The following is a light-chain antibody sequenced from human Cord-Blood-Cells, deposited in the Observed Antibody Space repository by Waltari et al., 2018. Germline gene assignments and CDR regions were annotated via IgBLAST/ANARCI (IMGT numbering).Light chain of an antibody. J-gene: IGKJ2*03. V-gene: IGKV1-39*01. CDR2: AAS. CDR3: QQSYSTPYS. CDR1: QSISSY. Sequence: DIQMTQSPSSLSASVGDRVTITCRASQSISSYVNWYQQKPGQAPKLLIYAASRLQSGVPSRFSGSGSGTDFTLTISSLQPEDFATYYCQQSYSTPYSFGQGTKLEIK.